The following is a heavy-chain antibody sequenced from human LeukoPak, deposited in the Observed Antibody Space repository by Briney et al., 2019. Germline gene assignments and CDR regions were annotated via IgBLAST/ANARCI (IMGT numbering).Heavy chain of an antibody. Sequence: ASVKVSCKASGGTFSSYAISLVRQAPGQGLEWMGWINPNSGGTNYAQKFQGRVTMTRDTSISTAYMELSRLRSEDTAVYYCARGVAYNWCDPWGQGTLVTVSS. CDR2: INPNSGGT. CDR1: GGTFSSYA. J-gene: IGHJ5*02. V-gene: IGHV1-2*02. CDR3: ARGVAYNWCDP.